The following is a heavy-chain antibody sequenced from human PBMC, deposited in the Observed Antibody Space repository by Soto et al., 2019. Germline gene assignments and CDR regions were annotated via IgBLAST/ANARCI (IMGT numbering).Heavy chain of an antibody. J-gene: IGHJ5*01. Sequence: PRLSCTASGFKFSSYAMSWVRQAPGKGLEWVSLISATGGGTYYADSVKGRFTISRDNSDNTLYLQVHSLRAEDTAVYYCAKDRRAGGNSAYYFDFWGQGAQVTVSS. CDR2: ISATGGGT. CDR3: AKDRRAGGNSAYYFDF. CDR1: GFKFSSYA. D-gene: IGHD3-10*01. V-gene: IGHV3-23*01.